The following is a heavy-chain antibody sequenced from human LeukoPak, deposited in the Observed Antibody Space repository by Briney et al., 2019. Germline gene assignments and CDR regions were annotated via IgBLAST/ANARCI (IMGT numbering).Heavy chain of an antibody. CDR2: ISAYNGNT. Sequence: ASVKVSCKASGYTFTSYGISWVRQAPGQGLEWMGRISAYNGNTNYAQKLQGRVTMTTDTSTSTAYMELRSLRSDDTAVYYCARDLAVDDSSGYYSYWGQGTLVTVSS. V-gene: IGHV1-18*01. CDR3: ARDLAVDDSSGYYSY. CDR1: GYTFTSYG. D-gene: IGHD3-22*01. J-gene: IGHJ4*02.